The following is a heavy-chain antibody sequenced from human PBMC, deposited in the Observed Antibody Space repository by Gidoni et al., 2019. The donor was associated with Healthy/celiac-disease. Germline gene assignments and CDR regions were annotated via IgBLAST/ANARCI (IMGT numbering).Heavy chain of an antibody. V-gene: IGHV4-31*03. J-gene: IGHJ6*03. Sequence: QVQLQESGPGLVKPSQTLSLPCTVSGGSISSGGSSWSWIRQHPGKGLEWIGYIYYSGSTYYNPSLKSRVTISVDTSKNQFSLKLSSVTAADTAVYYCARDSLAVAGTYYYYYMDVWGKGTTVTVSS. D-gene: IGHD6-19*01. CDR2: IYYSGST. CDR3: ARDSLAVAGTYYYYYMDV. CDR1: GGSISSGGSS.